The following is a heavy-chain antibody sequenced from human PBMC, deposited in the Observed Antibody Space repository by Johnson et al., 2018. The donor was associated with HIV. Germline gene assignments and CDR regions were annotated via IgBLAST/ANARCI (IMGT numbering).Heavy chain of an antibody. CDR3: ARPRIGVLPAGAFDI. D-gene: IGHD2-2*01. J-gene: IGHJ3*02. CDR1: GFTFSSYA. Sequence: VQLVESGGGVVQPGRSLRLSCAASGFTFSSYAMHWVRQAPGKGLEWVAVISYDGSNKYYADSVKGRFTISRDNTKNTLYLQMNSLRVEDTAVYYCARPRIGVLPAGAFDIWGQGTIVTVSS. V-gene: IGHV3-30-3*01. CDR2: ISYDGSNK.